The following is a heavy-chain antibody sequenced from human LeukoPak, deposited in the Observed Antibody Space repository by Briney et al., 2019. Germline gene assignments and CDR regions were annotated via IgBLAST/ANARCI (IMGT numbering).Heavy chain of an antibody. D-gene: IGHD3-10*01. CDR3: AKSRVLWFGELFGV. Sequence: PSETLSLTCAVYGGSFSGYYWSWVRQAPGKGLEWVSAISGSGGSTYYADSVKGRFTISRDNSKNTLYLQMNSLRAEDTAVYYCAKSRVLWFGELFGVWGQGTLVTVSS. V-gene: IGHV3-23*01. CDR2: ISGSGGST. CDR1: GGSFSGYY. J-gene: IGHJ4*02.